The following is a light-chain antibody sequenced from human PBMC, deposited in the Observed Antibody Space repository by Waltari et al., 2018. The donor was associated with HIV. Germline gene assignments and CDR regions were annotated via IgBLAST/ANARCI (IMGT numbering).Light chain of an antibody. CDR1: SSDVGGHKY. Sequence: QSALTQPPSASGSPGQSVTISCTGTSSDVGGHKYVSWYQQHPGKAPKLIIYEVSKRPSGVPDRFSGSKSGNTASLTVSGLQADDEADFYGSSYAGSTVIFGGGTKLTVL. CDR2: EVS. J-gene: IGLJ2*01. CDR3: SSYAGSTVI. V-gene: IGLV2-8*01.